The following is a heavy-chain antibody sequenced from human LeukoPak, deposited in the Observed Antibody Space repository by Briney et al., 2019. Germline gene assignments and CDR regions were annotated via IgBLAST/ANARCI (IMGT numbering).Heavy chain of an antibody. Sequence: GGSLRLSCAASGFTFSDSAMTWVRQAPGKGLDWVALISFSGANTYYADSVKGRFTISRDNSKDTLFLQMNSLRAEDTAIYYCARDIQLSTWGLGTMVTVSS. CDR2: ISFSGANT. J-gene: IGHJ3*01. D-gene: IGHD5-24*01. V-gene: IGHV3-23*01. CDR3: ARDIQLST. CDR1: GFTFSDSA.